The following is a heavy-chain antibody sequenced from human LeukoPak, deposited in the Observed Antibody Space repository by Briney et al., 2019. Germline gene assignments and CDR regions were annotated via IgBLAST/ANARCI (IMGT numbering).Heavy chain of an antibody. V-gene: IGHV3-74*01. Sequence: GGSLRLSCAASKFTFSSYWMHWVRHAPGKGLVWVSRISSDGSSTSYADSVRGRFTISRDNAKNTLYLQMNSLRAEDTAVYYCARDPPGSYGYLFDYWGQGTLVTVSS. J-gene: IGHJ4*02. CDR2: ISSDGSST. D-gene: IGHD5-18*01. CDR1: KFTFSSYW. CDR3: ARDPPGSYGYLFDY.